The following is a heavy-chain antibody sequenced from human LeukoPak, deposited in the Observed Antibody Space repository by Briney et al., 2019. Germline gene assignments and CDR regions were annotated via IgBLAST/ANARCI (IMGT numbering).Heavy chain of an antibody. CDR3: ARSTYYDFWSGYSEWYYYGMDV. D-gene: IGHD3-3*01. J-gene: IGHJ6*02. CDR2: IYYSGST. V-gene: IGHV4-30-4*01. Sequence: SETLSLTCTVSGGSISSGDYYWSWIRQPPGKGLEWIGYIYYSGSTYYNPSLKSRVTISVDTSKNQFSLKLSSVTAADTAVYYCARSTYYDFWSGYSEWYYYGMDVWGQGTTVTVSS. CDR1: GGSISSGDYY.